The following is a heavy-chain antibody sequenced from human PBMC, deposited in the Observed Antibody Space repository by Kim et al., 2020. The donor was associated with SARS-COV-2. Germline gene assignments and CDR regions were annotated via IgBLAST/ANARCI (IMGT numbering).Heavy chain of an antibody. V-gene: IGHV1-58*01. CDR2: GSGNT. J-gene: IGHJ4*02. Sequence: GSGNTNYAQKVQERVTITRDMSTSTAYMELSSLRSEDTAVYYCAAEGARYWGQGTLVTVSS. CDR3: AAEGARY.